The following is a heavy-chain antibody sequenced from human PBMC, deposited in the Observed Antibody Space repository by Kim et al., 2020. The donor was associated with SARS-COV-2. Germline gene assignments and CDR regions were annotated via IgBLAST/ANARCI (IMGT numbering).Heavy chain of an antibody. CDR2: IYYSGTT. J-gene: IGHJ4*02. CDR3: ARSEGRGSWHQFDY. CDR1: SDSISSYY. V-gene: IGHV4-59*01. Sequence: SETLSLTCTVSSDSISSYYCSWIRQLPGKGLEWIGYIYYSGTTNYNPSPNSRVTISWDTSKNQCSLELTSVTDADTAVYYCARSEGRGSWHQFDYWGQGILVTVSS. D-gene: IGHD6-13*01.